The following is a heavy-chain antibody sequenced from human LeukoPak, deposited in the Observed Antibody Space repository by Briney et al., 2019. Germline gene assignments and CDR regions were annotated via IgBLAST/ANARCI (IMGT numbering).Heavy chain of an antibody. J-gene: IGHJ3*02. CDR2: IKQDGSQK. V-gene: IGHV3-7*05. Sequence: GGSLALSCTASGFTFSSYWMSWVRQAPGKGLEWVATIKQDGSQKEYVESVQGRFTISRDDAKNSLYLHMNRLRAEDTAVYYCARDPTVTNFHDAFDIWGQGTLVTVSS. D-gene: IGHD4-17*01. CDR3: ARDPTVTNFHDAFDI. CDR1: GFTFSSYW.